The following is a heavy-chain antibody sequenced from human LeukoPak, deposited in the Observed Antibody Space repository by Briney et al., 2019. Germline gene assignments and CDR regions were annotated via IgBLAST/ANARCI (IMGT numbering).Heavy chain of an antibody. V-gene: IGHV3-23*01. Sequence: GGSLRLSCAASGFTFSSYAMNWVRQAPGRGLEWVSAISGSGGTYYADSVKGRFTISRDNSKNTLYLQMNNLRAEDTAIYYCAKKGLASAGRPPYFDYWGQGALVTVPS. CDR1: GFTFSSYA. D-gene: IGHD2-15*01. J-gene: IGHJ4*02. CDR3: AKKGLASAGRPPYFDY. CDR2: ISGSGGT.